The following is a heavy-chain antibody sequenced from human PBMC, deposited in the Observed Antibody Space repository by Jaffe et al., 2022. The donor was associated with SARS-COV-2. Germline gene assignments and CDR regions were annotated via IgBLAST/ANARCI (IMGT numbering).Heavy chain of an antibody. D-gene: IGHD1-26*01. J-gene: IGHJ4*02. CDR2: ISTSGGST. CDR1: GFTVSSSA. V-gene: IGHV3-23*01. CDR3: SKRVGSGGHYFEH. Sequence: EVQLLESGGGLVQPGGSLRLSCAASGFTVSSSAMSWVRQAPGKGLEWVSGISTSGGSTYYADSVKGRFTISRDNSKNTLYLQMNTLRAEDTAVYYCSKRVGSGGHYFEHWGQGTLVTVSS.